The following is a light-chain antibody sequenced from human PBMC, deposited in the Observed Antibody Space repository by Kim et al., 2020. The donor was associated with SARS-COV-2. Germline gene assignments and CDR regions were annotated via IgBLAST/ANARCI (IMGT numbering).Light chain of an antibody. Sequence: GQSITISCTGTSSDVNAYNYVSSYQQHPGKAPKLMIYDVFKRPSGVSNRFSGSKSGNTASLTISGLQTEDEADYYCTSYTRSSTYVFGTGTKVTV. CDR3: TSYTRSSTYV. V-gene: IGLV2-14*03. CDR1: SSDVNAYNY. CDR2: DVF. J-gene: IGLJ1*01.